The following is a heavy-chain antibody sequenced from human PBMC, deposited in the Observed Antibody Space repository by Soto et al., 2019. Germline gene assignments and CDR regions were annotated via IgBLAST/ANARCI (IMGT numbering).Heavy chain of an antibody. V-gene: IGHV4-34*01. CDR2: INHSGGT. Sequence: QVQLQQWGAGLLKPSETLSLTCAVYGGSFSGYYWSWIRQPPGKGLEWIGEINHSGGTNYNPSLNSRVTRSVDPSMIQFSVKLSSGTAADPAVYSCARGYSDILTARGWFDPWGQGTLVTVSS. D-gene: IGHD3-9*01. CDR3: ARGYSDILTARGWFDP. CDR1: GGSFSGYY. J-gene: IGHJ5*02.